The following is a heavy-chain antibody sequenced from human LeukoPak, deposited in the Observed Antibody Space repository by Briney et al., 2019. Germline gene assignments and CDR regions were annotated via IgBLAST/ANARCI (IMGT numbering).Heavy chain of an antibody. Sequence: ASVKVSCKVSGYTLTELSMHWVRQAPGKGLEWMGGFDSEDGETIYAQKFQGRVTMTEDTSTDTAYMEPSSLRSEDTAVYYCATAHYVWGSYRYFDYWGQGTLVTVSS. CDR1: GYTLTELS. CDR3: ATAHYVWGSYRYFDY. V-gene: IGHV1-24*01. CDR2: FDSEDGET. D-gene: IGHD3-16*02. J-gene: IGHJ4*02.